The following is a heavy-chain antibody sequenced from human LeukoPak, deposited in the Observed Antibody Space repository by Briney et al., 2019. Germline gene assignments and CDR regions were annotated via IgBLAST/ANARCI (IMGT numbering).Heavy chain of an antibody. D-gene: IGHD6-6*01. V-gene: IGHV4-61*02. CDR3: ARGGAARPDY. Sequence: SQTLSLTCTVSGGSISSGSYYWSWIRQPAGNGLEWIGRIYTSGGTNYNPSLKSRVTISVDTSKNQFSLKLSSVTAADTAVYYCARGGAARPDYWGQGTLVTVSS. J-gene: IGHJ4*02. CDR1: GGSISSGSYY. CDR2: IYTSGGT.